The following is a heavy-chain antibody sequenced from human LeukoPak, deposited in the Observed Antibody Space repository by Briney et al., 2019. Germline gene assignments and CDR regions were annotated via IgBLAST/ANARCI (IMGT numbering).Heavy chain of an antibody. V-gene: IGHV3-23*01. D-gene: IGHD3-9*01. CDR1: GFIFSNYA. J-gene: IGHJ4*02. CDR3: AKWGDYDILTGYYDSDY. Sequence: PGGSLRLSCAASGFIFSNYAMSWVRQAPGKGLEWVSAIVGSGGSTYYADSVKGRFTISRDNPKNTLYLQMNSLRAEDTAVYYCAKWGDYDILTGYYDSDYWGQGTLVTVSS. CDR2: IVGSGGST.